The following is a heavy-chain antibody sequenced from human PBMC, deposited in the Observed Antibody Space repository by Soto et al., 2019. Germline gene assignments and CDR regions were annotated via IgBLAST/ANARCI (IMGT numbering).Heavy chain of an antibody. D-gene: IGHD2-2*01. V-gene: IGHV1-2*02. CDR1: GYTFTDYY. CDR2: INPNSGGT. Sequence: ASVKVSCKASGYTFTDYYIHWVRQAPGQGLEWMGWINPNSGGTKYAQQFQGRVTMTRDTSIRTAYMELSRLSSDDTAVYYCARDLRGSRTSRPWNYYGLDVWGQGTTVTV. CDR3: ARDLRGSRTSRPWNYYGLDV. J-gene: IGHJ6*02.